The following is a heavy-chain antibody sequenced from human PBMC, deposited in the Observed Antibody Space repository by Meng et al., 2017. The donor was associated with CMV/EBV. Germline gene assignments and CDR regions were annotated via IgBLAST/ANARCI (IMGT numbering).Heavy chain of an antibody. CDR2: INPNSGGT. V-gene: IGHV1-2*02. CDR3: ARVPYCSSTSCYLWFDP. CDR1: GYTFTGYY. Sequence: ASVKVSCKASGYTFTGYYMHWVRQAPGQGLERMGWINPNSGGTNYAQKFQGRVTMTRDTSISTAYMELSRLRSDDTAVYYCARVPYCSSTSCYLWFDPWGQGTLVTVSS. J-gene: IGHJ5*02. D-gene: IGHD2-2*01.